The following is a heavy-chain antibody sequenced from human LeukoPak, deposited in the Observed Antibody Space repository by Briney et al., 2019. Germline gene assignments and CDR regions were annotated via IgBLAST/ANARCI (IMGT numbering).Heavy chain of an antibody. CDR2: IYTSGST. CDR3: ARIKRFAFDI. CDR1: GGSISSYY. V-gene: IGHV4-4*09. J-gene: IGHJ3*02. Sequence: SETLSLTCTVSGGSISSYYWSWLRQPPGKGLEWIGYIYTSGSTNYNPSLKSRVTISVDTSKNQFSLKLSSVTAADTAVYYCARIKRFAFDIWGQGTMVTVSS.